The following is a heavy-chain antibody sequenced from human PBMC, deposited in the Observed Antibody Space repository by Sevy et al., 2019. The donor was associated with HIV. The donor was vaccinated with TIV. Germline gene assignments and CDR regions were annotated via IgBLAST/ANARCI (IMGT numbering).Heavy chain of an antibody. CDR2: ISSSSSYI. D-gene: IGHD3-10*01. CDR3: ARDRYYGSGSSLYYGMDV. J-gene: IGHJ6*02. CDR1: GFTFSSYS. V-gene: IGHV3-21*01. Sequence: GGSLRLSCAASGFTFSSYSMNWVRQAPGKGLEWVSSISSSSSYIYYADSVKGRFTISRDNAKNSLYLQMNGLRAEDTAVYYCARDRYYGSGSSLYYGMDVWGQGTTVTVSS.